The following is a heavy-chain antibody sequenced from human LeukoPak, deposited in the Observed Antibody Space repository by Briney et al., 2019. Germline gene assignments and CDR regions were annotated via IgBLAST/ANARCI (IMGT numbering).Heavy chain of an antibody. CDR2: ILYDGSMN. Sequence: GGSLRLSCAASGFTFSSYAMHWVRQAPGRGLEWVGVILYDGSMNYYADSVKGRFTISRDNSKNTLYLQMNGLRAEDTAVYYCARDPRGPTGYDSSGRDSFDYWGQGTLVTVSS. CDR3: ARDPRGPTGYDSSGRDSFDY. J-gene: IGHJ4*02. D-gene: IGHD3-22*01. CDR1: GFTFSSYA. V-gene: IGHV3-30*04.